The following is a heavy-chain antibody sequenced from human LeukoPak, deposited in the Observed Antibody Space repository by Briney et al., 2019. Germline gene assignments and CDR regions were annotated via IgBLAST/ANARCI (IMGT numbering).Heavy chain of an antibody. J-gene: IGHJ4*02. CDR3: AREISYSGAFDY. D-gene: IGHD3-10*01. CDR1: GGSISSYY. CDR2: IYYSGST. V-gene: IGHV4-59*01. Sequence: PSETLSLTCTVSGGSISSYYWSWIRQPPGKGLEWIGYIYYSGSTYYNPFLKSRVTISVDTSKNHFSLRLSSVTAADTAVYYCAREISYSGAFDYWGQGTLVTVSS.